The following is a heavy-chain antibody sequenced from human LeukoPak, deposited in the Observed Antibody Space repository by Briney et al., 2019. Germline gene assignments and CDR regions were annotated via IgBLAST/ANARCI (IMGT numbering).Heavy chain of an antibody. CDR2: IYYSGST. V-gene: IGHV4-34*09. D-gene: IGHD5-24*01. CDR3: ARARRDGYNFDY. CDR1: GGSFSGYY. J-gene: IGHJ4*02. Sequence: SETLSLTCAVYGGSFSGYYWSWIRQPPGKGLEWIGYIYYSGSTYYNPSLKSRVTISVDTSKNQFSLKLSSVTAADTAVYYCARARRDGYNFDYWGQGTLVTVSS.